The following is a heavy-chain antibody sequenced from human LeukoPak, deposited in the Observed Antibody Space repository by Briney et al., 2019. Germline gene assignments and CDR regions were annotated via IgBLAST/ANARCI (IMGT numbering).Heavy chain of an antibody. CDR3: TRNGGDYRNGGEYCSGTSCYLR. D-gene: IGHD2-2*01. CDR2: IRRKAYGGTL. CDR1: GFNLGDYT. Sequence: GRSLRLSCTTSGFNLGDYTMSWVRQAPAKGLEWVGFIRRKAYGGTLEYAASVKGRITISRDESRGSAYLQMNSLKTEDTAVYYCTRNGGDYRNGGEYCSGTSCYLRWGQGTLVTVSS. V-gene: IGHV3-49*04. J-gene: IGHJ4*02.